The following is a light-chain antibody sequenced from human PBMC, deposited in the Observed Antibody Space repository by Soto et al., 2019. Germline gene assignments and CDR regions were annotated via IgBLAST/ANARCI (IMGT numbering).Light chain of an antibody. V-gene: IGLV2-14*01. CDR3: SSYTDRQSYL. CDR1: SSDIGGYNS. CDR2: AVS. Sequence: QSALTQPASVSGSPGQSITISCTGTSSDIGGYNSVSWYQQHPGKAPKLVIYAVSNRPSGVSSRFSGSKSGNTASLTMSGLQAEDEATYYCSSYTDRQSYLFGTGTKVTVL. J-gene: IGLJ1*01.